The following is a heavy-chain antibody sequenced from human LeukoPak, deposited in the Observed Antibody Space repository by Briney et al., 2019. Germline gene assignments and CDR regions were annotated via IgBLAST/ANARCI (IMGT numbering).Heavy chain of an antibody. D-gene: IGHD2-2*01. CDR3: ARDQYCSSTSCSPPSYYYGMDV. J-gene: IGHJ6*04. Sequence: GRSLRFSCAASGFTFSSYAMHWVRQAPGKGLEWVAVISYDGSNKYYADSVKGRFTISRDNSKNTLYLQMNSLRAEDTAVYYCARDQYCSSTSCSPPSYYYGMDVWGKGTTVTVSS. CDR2: ISYDGSNK. V-gene: IGHV3-30*04. CDR1: GFTFSSYA.